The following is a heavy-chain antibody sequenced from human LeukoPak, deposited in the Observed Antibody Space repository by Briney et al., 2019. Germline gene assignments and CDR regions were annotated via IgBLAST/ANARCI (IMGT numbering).Heavy chain of an antibody. D-gene: IGHD5-24*01. CDR1: GFTFSNYG. Sequence: GGSLRLSCGASGFTFSNYGMLWVRQAPGKGLEWVAFIRYDGNNKLYADSVKGRFTISRDNSKNTVSLQMHSLRAEDTATYYCAKDNGWLHYCHWGQGTLVTVSS. J-gene: IGHJ4*02. V-gene: IGHV3-30*02. CDR2: IRYDGNNK. CDR3: AKDNGWLHYCH.